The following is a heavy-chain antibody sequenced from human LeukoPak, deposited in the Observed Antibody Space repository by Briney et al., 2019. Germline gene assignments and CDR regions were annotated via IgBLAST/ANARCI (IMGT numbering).Heavy chain of an antibody. V-gene: IGHV3-13*04. Sequence: GGSLGLSCAASGFTFSNYDMHWVRQATGKGLEWVSGIGTAGDIYYLGSVKGRLTISRENAKNSLYLQMNSLRAGDTAMYYCVRGSTSFDNWGQGTLVTVSS. D-gene: IGHD1-26*01. CDR3: VRGSTSFDN. CDR1: GFTFSNYD. J-gene: IGHJ5*02. CDR2: IGTAGDI.